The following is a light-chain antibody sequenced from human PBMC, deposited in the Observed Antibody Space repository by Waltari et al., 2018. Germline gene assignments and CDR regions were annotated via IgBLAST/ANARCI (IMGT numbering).Light chain of an antibody. J-gene: IGLJ2*01. Sequence: QSALTQPASVSGSPGQSITISCTGTSSDVGGYNYVSLYQQPPGKAPQLMIYEVSNRPSGVSNRFSGSKSGNTASLTISGLQAEDEADYYCSSYTSSSTLVVFGGGTKLTVL. CDR1: SSDVGGYNY. V-gene: IGLV2-14*01. CDR3: SSYTSSSTLVV. CDR2: EVS.